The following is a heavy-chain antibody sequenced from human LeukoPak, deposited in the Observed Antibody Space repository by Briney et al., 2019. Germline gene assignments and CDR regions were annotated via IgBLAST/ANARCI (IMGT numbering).Heavy chain of an antibody. J-gene: IGHJ4*02. CDR1: GGSISSSSYY. CDR2: IYYSGST. CDR3: ARGKGFDY. Sequence: SETLSLTCTVSGGSISSSSYYWGWIRQPPGKGLEWIGSIYYSGSTYYNPSLKSRVTISVDTSKNQFSLKLSSVTAADTAVYYCARGKGFDYWGQGTLVTVSS. V-gene: IGHV4-39*07.